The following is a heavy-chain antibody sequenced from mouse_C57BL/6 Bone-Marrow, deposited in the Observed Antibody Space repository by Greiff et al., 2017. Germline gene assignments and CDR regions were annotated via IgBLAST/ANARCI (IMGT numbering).Heavy chain of an antibody. CDR2: IYPGDGDT. CDR3: AVYLLYFDY. V-gene: IGHV1-82*01. CDR1: GYAFSSSW. D-gene: IGHD5-5*01. Sequence: QVQLQQSGPELVKPGASVKISCKASGYAFSSSWMNWVKQRPGKGLEWIGRIYPGDGDTNYNGKFKGKATLTADKSSSTAYMQLSSLTSEDSAVYFCAVYLLYFDYGGQGTTLTVSS. J-gene: IGHJ2*01.